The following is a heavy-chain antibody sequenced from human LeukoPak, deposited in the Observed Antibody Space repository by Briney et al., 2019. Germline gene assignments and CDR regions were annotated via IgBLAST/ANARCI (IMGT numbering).Heavy chain of an antibody. CDR2: IYYSGNT. CDR1: GGSITSYS. CDR3: ARRLSSSSSHWFDP. J-gene: IGHJ5*02. Sequence: KPSETLSLTCTVSGGSITSYSWNWIRQPPGNGLEWIGYIYYSGNTNYNPSLKGRVTISVDTSKHRISLNLSSVTAADTAVYYCARRLSSSSSHWFDPWGQGTLVTVSS. D-gene: IGHD6-6*01. V-gene: IGHV4-59*08.